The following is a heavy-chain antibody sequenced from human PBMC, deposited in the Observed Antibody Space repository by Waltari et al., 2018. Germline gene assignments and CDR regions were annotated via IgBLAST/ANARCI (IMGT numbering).Heavy chain of an antibody. CDR1: GFTFSSYE. Sequence: EVQLVESGGGLVQPGGSLRLSCAASGFTFSSYEMNWVRQAPGTGLEWVACISSSCSTIYYADSVKGRFTISRDNAKNSLYLQMNSLRAEDTAVYYCARETNNWFDPWGQGTLVTVSS. D-gene: IGHD1-7*01. J-gene: IGHJ5*02. V-gene: IGHV3-48*03. CDR2: ISSSCSTI. CDR3: ARETNNWFDP.